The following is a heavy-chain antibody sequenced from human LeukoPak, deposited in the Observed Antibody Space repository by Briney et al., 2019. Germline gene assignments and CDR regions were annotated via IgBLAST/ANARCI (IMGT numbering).Heavy chain of an antibody. J-gene: IGHJ5*02. V-gene: IGHV4-61*02. CDR3: ARYRLGWFDP. CDR1: GGSISSSDYF. CDR2: INSRGST. Sequence: SETLSLTCTASGGSISSSDYFWSWIRQPAGKGLEWIGRINSRGSTNYNPSLKSRVTLSVDTSKNRFSLKLTSVTVADTAVYYCARYRLGWFDPWGQGTLVTVSS. D-gene: IGHD6-25*01.